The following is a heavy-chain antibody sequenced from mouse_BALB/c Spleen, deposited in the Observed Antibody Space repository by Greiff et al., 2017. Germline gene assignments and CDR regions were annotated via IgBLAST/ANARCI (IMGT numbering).Heavy chain of an antibody. D-gene: IGHD1-1*01. CDR3: ARWYYGTAGY. Sequence: VQLQQSGAELVRPGSSVKISCKASGYAFSSYWMNWVKQRPGQGLEWIGQIYPGDGDTNYNGKFKGKATLTADKSSSTAYMQLSSLTSEDSAVYFCARWYYGTAGYWGQGTTLTVSS. V-gene: IGHV1-80*01. CDR2: IYPGDGDT. CDR1: GYAFSSYW. J-gene: IGHJ2*01.